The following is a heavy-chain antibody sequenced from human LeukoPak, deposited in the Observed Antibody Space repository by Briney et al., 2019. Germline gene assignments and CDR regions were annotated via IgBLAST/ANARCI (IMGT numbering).Heavy chain of an antibody. Sequence: SETLSLTCTVSGGSISSYYWSWIRQPPGRGLEWIGYVSDTGATNYNPSLMSRVSISVDTTKNQFSMNLNSVTAADTALYYCARLAGTDFYNWFDPWGQGMLVTVSA. V-gene: IGHV4-59*01. D-gene: IGHD1-7*01. CDR2: VSDTGAT. CDR3: ARLAGTDFYNWFDP. J-gene: IGHJ5*02. CDR1: GGSISSYY.